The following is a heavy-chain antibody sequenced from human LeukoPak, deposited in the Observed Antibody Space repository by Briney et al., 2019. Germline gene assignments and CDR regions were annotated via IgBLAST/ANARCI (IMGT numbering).Heavy chain of an antibody. J-gene: IGHJ3*02. CDR2: IRSKAYGGTT. D-gene: IGHD2-2*01. V-gene: IGHV3-49*04. Sequence: GRSLRLSCTASGFTFGDYAMSWVRQAPGKGLEWVGFIRSKAYGGTTEYAASVKGRFTISRDDSKSIAYLQMNSLRAEDTAVYYCARDGVVVVPADDAFDIWGQGTMVTVSS. CDR1: GFTFGDYA. CDR3: ARDGVVVVPADDAFDI.